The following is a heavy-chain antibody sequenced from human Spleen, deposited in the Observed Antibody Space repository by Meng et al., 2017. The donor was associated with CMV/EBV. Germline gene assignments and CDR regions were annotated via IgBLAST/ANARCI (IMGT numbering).Heavy chain of an antibody. CDR2: ISGSGGST. J-gene: IGHJ4*02. CDR1: GFTFSSYA. V-gene: IGHV3-23*01. Sequence: GESLKISCAASGFTFSSYAMSWVRQAPGKGLEWVSAISGSGGSTYHADSVKGRFTISRDNSKNTLYLQMNSLRAEDTAVYYCARDYYGSGSYYWELDCWGQGTLVTVSS. CDR3: ARDYYGSGSYYWELDC. D-gene: IGHD3-10*01.